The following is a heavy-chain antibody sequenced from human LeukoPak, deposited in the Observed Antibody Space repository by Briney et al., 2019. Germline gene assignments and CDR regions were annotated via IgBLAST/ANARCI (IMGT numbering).Heavy chain of an antibody. J-gene: IGHJ4*02. D-gene: IGHD6-6*01. CDR2: ISGSGGST. CDR3: ARVIEYSSSADIDY. Sequence: GGSLRLSCAASGFTFSSYAMSWVRQAPGKGLEWVSAISGSGGSTYYADSVKGRFTISRDNAKNSLYLQMNSLRAEDTAVYYCARVIEYSSSADIDYWGQGTLVTVSS. V-gene: IGHV3-23*01. CDR1: GFTFSSYA.